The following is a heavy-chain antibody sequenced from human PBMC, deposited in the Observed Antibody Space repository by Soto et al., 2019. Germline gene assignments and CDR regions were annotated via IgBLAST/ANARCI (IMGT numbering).Heavy chain of an antibody. CDR2: INPNGGST. V-gene: IGHV1-46*01. CDR1: GYMFINYY. Sequence: QVHLVQSGAEVKEPRASVKVSCKASGYMFINYYIHWVRQAPGQGLEWIGIINPNGGSTNYAQKLRARVTMARDTSTSTVYTDLSSLTYDDTAVYYCARYLAAADYWGQGTLVTVSS. D-gene: IGHD6-13*01. J-gene: IGHJ4*02. CDR3: ARYLAAADY.